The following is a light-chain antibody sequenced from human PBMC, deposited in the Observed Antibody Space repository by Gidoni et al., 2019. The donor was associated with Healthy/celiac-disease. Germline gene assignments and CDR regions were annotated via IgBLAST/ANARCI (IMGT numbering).Light chain of an antibody. CDR2: GAS. V-gene: IGKV3-20*01. CDR1: QSVSSSY. Sequence: EIVLTQSPGTLSLSPGERATLSCRASQSVSSSYLAWYQQKPGQAPRLLIYGASSRATGIPDRFSGSWSGTDFTLTISRLEPEDFAVYYCQQYGSSRTFGQXTKVEIK. CDR3: QQYGSSRT. J-gene: IGKJ1*01.